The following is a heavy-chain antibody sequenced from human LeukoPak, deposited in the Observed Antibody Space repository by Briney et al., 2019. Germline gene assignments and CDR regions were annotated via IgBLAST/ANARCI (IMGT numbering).Heavy chain of an antibody. J-gene: IGHJ4*02. V-gene: IGHV3-23*01. Sequence: GGSLRLSCAASGFTFSSYAMTWVRQAPGKGLEWVSAISASGGSTYYADSVKGRFTIARDNAKNSLYLQMNSLRAEDTALYYCAREKPFYDSSGYYYPIAFDYWGQGTLVTVSS. CDR2: ISASGGST. CDR3: AREKPFYDSSGYYYPIAFDY. CDR1: GFTFSSYA. D-gene: IGHD3-22*01.